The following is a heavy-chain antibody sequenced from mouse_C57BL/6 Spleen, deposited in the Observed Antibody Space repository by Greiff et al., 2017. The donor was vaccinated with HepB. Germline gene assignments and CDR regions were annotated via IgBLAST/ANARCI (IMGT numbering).Heavy chain of an antibody. CDR2: SRNKANDYTT. Sequence: EVKLVESGGGLVQSGRSLRLSCATSGFTFSDFYMEWVRQAPGKGLEWIAASRNKANDYTTEYSASVKGRFIVSRDTSQSILYLQMNALRAEDTAIYYCARDASITTVDWYFDVWGTGTTVTVSS. D-gene: IGHD1-1*01. J-gene: IGHJ1*03. CDR1: GFTFSDFY. CDR3: ARDASITTVDWYFDV. V-gene: IGHV7-1*01.